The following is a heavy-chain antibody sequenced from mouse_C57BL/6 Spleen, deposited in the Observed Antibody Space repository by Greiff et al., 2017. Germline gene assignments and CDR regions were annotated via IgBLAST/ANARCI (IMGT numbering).Heavy chain of an antibody. V-gene: IGHV1-69*01. Sequence: VQLLQSGAELVMPGASVKLSCKASGYTFTSYCMPWVKQSPGQGLEWIGEIDPSDSYTNYNQKFKGKSTLTVDKSSSTAYMQLSSLTSEDSAVXDCALTGGDDWGQGTTLTVSS. D-gene: IGHD4-1*01. CDR2: IDPSDSYT. J-gene: IGHJ2*01. CDR3: ALTGGDD. CDR1: GYTFTSYC.